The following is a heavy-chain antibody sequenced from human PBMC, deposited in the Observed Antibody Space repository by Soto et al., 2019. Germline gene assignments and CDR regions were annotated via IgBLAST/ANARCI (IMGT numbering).Heavy chain of an antibody. CDR2: IKQDGSEK. D-gene: IGHD3-3*01. CDR1: GFTFSSYW. J-gene: IGHJ5*02. CDR3: ARDDSRFLEWLLSAWFDP. Sequence: GGSLRLSCAASGFTFSSYWMSWVRQAPGKGLEWVANIKQDGSEKYYVDSVKGRFTISRDNAKNSLYLQMNSLRAEDTAVYYCARDDSRFLEWLLSAWFDPWGQGTLVTVSS. V-gene: IGHV3-7*03.